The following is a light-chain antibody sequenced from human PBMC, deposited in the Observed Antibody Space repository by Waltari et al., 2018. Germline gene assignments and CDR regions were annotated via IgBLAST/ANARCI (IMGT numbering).Light chain of an antibody. V-gene: IGLV2-11*01. J-gene: IGLJ3*02. Sequence: QSALTQPRSVSGSPGQSVTISCTGTNSDVGGYKYVSWYQLHPGKAPKLMIYDVTKRPSGVSDRFSGSKSGNTASLTISGLQTDDEADYDCCSYAGFSWVFGGGTELTVL. CDR2: DVT. CDR1: NSDVGGYKY. CDR3: CSYAGFSWV.